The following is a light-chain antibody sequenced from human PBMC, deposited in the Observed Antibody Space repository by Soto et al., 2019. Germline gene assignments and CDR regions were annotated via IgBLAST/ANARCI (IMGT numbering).Light chain of an antibody. CDR3: QQYNSSPLT. CDR1: QSISNW. Sequence: DIQMTQSPSTLSASVGDRVTITCRANQSISNWLAWYQQRPGKAPNVLIYDASSLQSGVPSRFSGSGYGREFTLSISNLQPDELATYYCQQYNSSPLTFGGGTKVEIK. CDR2: DAS. J-gene: IGKJ4*01. V-gene: IGKV1-5*01.